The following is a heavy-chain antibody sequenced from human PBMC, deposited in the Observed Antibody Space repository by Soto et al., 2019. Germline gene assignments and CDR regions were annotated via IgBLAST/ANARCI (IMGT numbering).Heavy chain of an antibody. CDR1: GYTFTSYA. V-gene: IGHV1-3*05. CDR3: ARGSGWYPPFDY. J-gene: IGHJ4*02. CDR2: INAGNGNT. Sequence: QVQLVQSGAEEKKPGASVKVSCKASGYTFTSYAMHWVRQAPGQRLEWMGWINAGNGNTKYSQKFQGRVTITRDTSASTAYMELSSQRSEDTAVYYCARGSGWYPPFDYWGQGTLVTVSS. D-gene: IGHD6-19*01.